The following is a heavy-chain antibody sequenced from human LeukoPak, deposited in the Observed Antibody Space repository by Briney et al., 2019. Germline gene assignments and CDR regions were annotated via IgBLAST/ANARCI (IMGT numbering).Heavy chain of an antibody. CDR2: ITSGGST. V-gene: IGHV3-23*01. CDR3: ANSGPDFGWSRCYFDF. Sequence: PGGALRLSCAASGFTFSTYVMTWVRQAPGKGLEWVSTITSGGSTFYADSVKGRFAISRDISKNTLYLQMNSLRAEDTAVYYCANSGPDFGWSRCYFDFWGQGTLVTVSS. CDR1: GFTFSTYV. D-gene: IGHD6-19*01. J-gene: IGHJ4*02.